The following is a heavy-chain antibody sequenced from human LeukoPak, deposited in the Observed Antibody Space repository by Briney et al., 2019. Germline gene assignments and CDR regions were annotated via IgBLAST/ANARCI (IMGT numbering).Heavy chain of an antibody. D-gene: IGHD1-7*01. V-gene: IGHV3-74*01. Sequence: GGSLRLSCAASGFTFSSYWMHWGRQAPGRGLVWVSRINSDGSSASYADSVKGRFTISRDNAKNTLYLQMNSLRAEDTAVYYCAMNYGYYYYYMDVWGKGTTVTVSS. CDR3: AMNYGYYYYYMDV. CDR2: INSDGSSA. CDR1: GFTFSSYW. J-gene: IGHJ6*03.